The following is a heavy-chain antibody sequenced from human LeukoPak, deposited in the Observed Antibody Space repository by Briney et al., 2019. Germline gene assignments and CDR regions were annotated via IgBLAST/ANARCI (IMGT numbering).Heavy chain of an antibody. Sequence: PGGSLRLSCAASGFTFRSYAMSWVRKAPGKGLEWLSAISGSGGSTHYADSVKGRFTISRDNSKNTVYLQMNSLRAEDTAVYYCVQRDAFDIWGQGTVVTVSS. CDR2: ISGSGGST. CDR3: VQRDAFDI. J-gene: IGHJ3*02. V-gene: IGHV3-23*01. D-gene: IGHD6-25*01. CDR1: GFTFRSYA.